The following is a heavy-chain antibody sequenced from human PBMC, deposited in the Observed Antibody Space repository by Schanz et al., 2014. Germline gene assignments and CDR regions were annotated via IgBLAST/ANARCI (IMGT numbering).Heavy chain of an antibody. V-gene: IGHV3-30-3*01. D-gene: IGHD5-18*01. CDR2: MSYDGSNK. CDR3: AKDRGDGYSNGIFQY. J-gene: IGHJ4*02. Sequence: QGQLVESGGGVVQPGRSLRLSCAASGFTFSSYAMHWVRQAPGKGLEWVAVMSYDGSNKYYADSVKGRFTISRDTPKNALYVQMNSLRNENTAVYFCAKDRGDGYSNGIFQYWGLGTLVTVSS. CDR1: GFTFSSYA.